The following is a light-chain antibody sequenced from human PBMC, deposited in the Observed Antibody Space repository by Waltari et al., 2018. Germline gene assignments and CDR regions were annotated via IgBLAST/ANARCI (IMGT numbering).Light chain of an antibody. V-gene: IGKV4-1*01. J-gene: IGKJ2*01. CDR3: QQYYSTPHT. CDR2: WAS. CDR1: QRVLDTSNNRNY. Sequence: DIVMTQSPESLAVSLGERATINCKSSQRVLDTSNNRNYLAWYQHKPGQPPRLLFYWASIREFGVPDRFRGSGSGADFTLTISSLQAEDVAVYYCQQYYSTPHTFGRGTKLEIK.